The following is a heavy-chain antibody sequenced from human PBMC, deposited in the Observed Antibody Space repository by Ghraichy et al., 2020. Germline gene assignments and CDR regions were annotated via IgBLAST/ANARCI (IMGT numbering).Heavy chain of an antibody. CDR2: IYWDDDK. CDR3: AHRRAHSVTWDGGLFDY. CDR1: GFSLSTSGVG. V-gene: IGHV2-5*02. D-gene: IGHD5/OR15-5a*01. Sequence: SGPTLVKPTQALALTCTFSGFSLSTSGVGVGWIRQPPGKTLEWLVFIYWDDDKRYSPSLKNRLTITKDTSKNQVVLTMTNMDPVDTATYYCAHRRAHSVTWDGGLFDYWGQGVPVTVSS. J-gene: IGHJ4*02.